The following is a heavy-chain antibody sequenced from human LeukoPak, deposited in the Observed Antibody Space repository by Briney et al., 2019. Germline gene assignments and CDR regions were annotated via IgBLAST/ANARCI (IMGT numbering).Heavy chain of an antibody. V-gene: IGHV1-8*01. Sequence: ASVKVSCKASGYTFTSYDINWVRQATGQGLEWMGWMNPNSGNTGYAQKFQGRVTMTRNTSISTAYMELSSPGSEDTAVYYCARGRRDTAMVLTYWGQGTLVTVSS. CDR1: GYTFTSYD. CDR3: ARGRRDTAMVLTY. D-gene: IGHD5-18*01. CDR2: MNPNSGNT. J-gene: IGHJ4*02.